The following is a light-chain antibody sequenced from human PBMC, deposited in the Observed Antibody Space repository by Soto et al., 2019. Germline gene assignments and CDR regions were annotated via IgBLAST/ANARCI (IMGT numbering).Light chain of an antibody. V-gene: IGKV1-5*01. CDR2: GVS. Sequence: DIQMTQAPSTISASVGDRVTITCRASQSINAWLAWYQQKPGKAPKLLIYGVSTLDSGVPSRFSGSASGTEFTLTISSLESDDFATYYCQQYHRYSTFGQGTRVDIK. J-gene: IGKJ1*01. CDR3: QQYHRYST. CDR1: QSINAW.